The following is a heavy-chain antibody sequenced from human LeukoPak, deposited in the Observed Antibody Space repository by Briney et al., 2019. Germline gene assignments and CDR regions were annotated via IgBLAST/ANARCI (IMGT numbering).Heavy chain of an antibody. CDR1: GGSISSGCYY. J-gene: IGHJ4*02. CDR3: ARGSGAVEDYFDY. V-gene: IGHV4-61*02. CDR2: IYTSGST. Sequence: SETLSLTCTVSGGSISSGCYYWSWIRQPAGKGLEWIGRIYTSGSTNYNPSLKSRVTISVDTSKNQFSLKLSSVTAADTAVYYCARGSGAVEDYFDYWGQGTLVTVSS.